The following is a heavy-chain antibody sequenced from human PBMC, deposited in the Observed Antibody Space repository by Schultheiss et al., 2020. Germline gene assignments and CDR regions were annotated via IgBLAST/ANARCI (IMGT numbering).Heavy chain of an antibody. CDR1: GFTFSSYG. CDR3: ALMASSSYYFDY. Sequence: GGSLRLSCAASGFTFSSYGMHWVRQAPGKGLEWVAVISYDGSNKYYADSVKGRFTISRDNSKNTLYLQMNSLRSEDTAVYYCALMASSSYYFDYWGQGTLVTVSS. CDR2: ISYDGSNK. D-gene: IGHD6-6*01. V-gene: IGHV3-30*03. J-gene: IGHJ4*02.